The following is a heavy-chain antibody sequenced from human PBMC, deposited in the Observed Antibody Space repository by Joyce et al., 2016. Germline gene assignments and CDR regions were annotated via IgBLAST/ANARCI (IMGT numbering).Heavy chain of an antibody. CDR3: ARGYAYCSGGSCYPPWFDP. CDR2: IYDSGNN. Sequence: QVQLQESGPGLVKPSGTLSLTCAVSGGSISSSNWGSWVRQPPGKGLEWIGEIYDSGNNNYNPSLKIRVNISVDKSKNQFSMKLTSVTAADTAVYYCARGYAYCSGGSCYPPWFDPWGQGSLVTVSS. V-gene: IGHV4-4*02. CDR1: GGSISSSNW. D-gene: IGHD2-15*01. J-gene: IGHJ5*02.